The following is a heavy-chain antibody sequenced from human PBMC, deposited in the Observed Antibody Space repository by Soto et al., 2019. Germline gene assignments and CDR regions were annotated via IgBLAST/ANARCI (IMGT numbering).Heavy chain of an antibody. CDR1: GYTFTGYY. CDR2: INPNSGGT. V-gene: IGHV1-2*04. CDR3: AREPVGTAMPQRGGMDV. D-gene: IGHD5-18*01. Sequence: ASVKVSCKASGYTFTGYYMHWVRQAPGQGLEWMGWINPNSGGTNYAQKFQGWVTMTRDTSISTAYMELSRLRSDDTAVYYCAREPVGTAMPQRGGMDVWGQGTTVTVSS. J-gene: IGHJ6*02.